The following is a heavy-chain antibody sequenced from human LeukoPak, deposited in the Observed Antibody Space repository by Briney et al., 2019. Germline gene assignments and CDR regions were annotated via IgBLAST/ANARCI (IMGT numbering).Heavy chain of an antibody. V-gene: IGHV3-7*03. D-gene: IGHD2-8*01. CDR1: EFTFDTYW. CDR3: ARGCNRAACPYYFDC. Sequence: GGSLRLSCAASEFTFDTYWMSWVRQAPGKGLEWVATIKQDGSEKHHLDSVRGRFTISRDNAKNSLCLEMNSLRAEDTAVYYCARGCNRAACPYYFDCWGQGALVTVSS. J-gene: IGHJ4*02. CDR2: IKQDGSEK.